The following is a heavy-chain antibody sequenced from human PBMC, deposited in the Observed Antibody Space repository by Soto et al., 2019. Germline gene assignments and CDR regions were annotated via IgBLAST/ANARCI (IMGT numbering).Heavy chain of an antibody. J-gene: IGHJ6*02. Sequence: LGESLKISCKGSGYSFTSYWISWVRQMPGKGLEWMGRIDPSDSYTNYSPSFQGHVTISADKSISTAYLQWSSLKASDTAMYYCARGGDPYYYYGMDVWGQGTTVTVSS. D-gene: IGHD2-21*01. CDR1: GYSFTSYW. CDR2: IDPSDSYT. CDR3: ARGGDPYYYYGMDV. V-gene: IGHV5-10-1*01.